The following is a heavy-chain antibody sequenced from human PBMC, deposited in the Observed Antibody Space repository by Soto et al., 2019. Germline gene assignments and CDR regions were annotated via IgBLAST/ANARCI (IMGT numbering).Heavy chain of an antibody. J-gene: IGHJ4*02. Sequence: HEHLVQSGAEVKRPGASLKVSCKASGYSFTGYYIHWVRQAPGQGLEWMGWINPYSGATNYAQNFQGRVTLTSDTSISTASMDLTSLTSDDTAVYYCARGDYGTGGYPFPYFDYWGQGTLVIVSS. V-gene: IGHV1-2*02. CDR1: GYSFTGYY. D-gene: IGHD2-8*02. CDR3: ARGDYGTGGYPFPYFDY. CDR2: INPYSGAT.